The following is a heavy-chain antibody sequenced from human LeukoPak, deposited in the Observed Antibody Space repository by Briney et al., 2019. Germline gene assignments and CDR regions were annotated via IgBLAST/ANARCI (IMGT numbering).Heavy chain of an antibody. CDR2: IYYSGST. V-gene: IGHV4-59*08. J-gene: IGHJ6*03. D-gene: IGHD6-19*01. CDR1: GVSISSYY. CDR3: ARPAVAASGDYYYMDV. Sequence: PSETLSLTCTVSGVSISSYYWSWIRQPPGKGLEWIGYIYYSGSTNYNPSLKSRVTTSVDTSKNQFSLKLSPVTAADTAVYYCARPAVAASGDYYYMDVWGKGTSVTVSS.